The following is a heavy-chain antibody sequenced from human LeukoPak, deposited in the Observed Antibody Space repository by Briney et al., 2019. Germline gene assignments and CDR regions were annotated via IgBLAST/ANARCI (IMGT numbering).Heavy chain of an antibody. J-gene: IGHJ6*02. V-gene: IGHV3-23*01. Sequence: GGSLRLSCAASGFTFSSYAMSWVRQAPGKGLEWVSAISGSGGSTYYADSVKGRFTISRDNAKNSLYLQMNSLRAEDTAVYYCARPQLSRGYYYYGMDVWGQGTTVTVSS. CDR1: GFTFSSYA. CDR3: ARPQLSRGYYYYGMDV. D-gene: IGHD5-18*01. CDR2: ISGSGGST.